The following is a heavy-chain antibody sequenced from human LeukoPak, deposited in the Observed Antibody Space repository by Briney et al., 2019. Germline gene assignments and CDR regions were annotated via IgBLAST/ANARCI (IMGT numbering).Heavy chain of an antibody. J-gene: IGHJ6*02. V-gene: IGHV3-74*01. Sequence: PSGGSLRLSCGASGFTFSSFWMHWVRQAPGKGLVWVSRINSDGSSTSYADSVKGRFTISRDNAKNMLYLQMNSLRAEDTAVYYCAPHLSVVVSGAQYGMDVWGQGTTVTVSS. CDR2: INSDGSST. CDR3: APHLSVVVSGAQYGMDV. D-gene: IGHD2-2*01. CDR1: GFTFSSFW.